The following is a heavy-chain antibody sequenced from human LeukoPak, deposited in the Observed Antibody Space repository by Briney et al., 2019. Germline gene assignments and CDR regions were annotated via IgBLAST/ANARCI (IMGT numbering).Heavy chain of an antibody. Sequence: PSETLSLTCTVSGRSITAYYWSWIRQPPGKGLEWIGYIYNTGSTNYNASLESRVTLSVDTTKRQFSLKLTSVTAADTAVYYCARGYSSTGYYFDYWGQGTLVTVSS. V-gene: IGHV4-59*08. J-gene: IGHJ4*02. CDR1: GRSITAYY. D-gene: IGHD5-12*01. CDR2: IYNTGST. CDR3: ARGYSSTGYYFDY.